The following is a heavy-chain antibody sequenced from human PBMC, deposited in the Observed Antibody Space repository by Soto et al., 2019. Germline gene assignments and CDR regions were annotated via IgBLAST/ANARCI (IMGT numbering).Heavy chain of an antibody. V-gene: IGHV4-34*01. J-gene: IGHJ4*02. CDR2: INHSGST. Sequence: PSETLSLTCAVYGGSFSGYYWSWIRQPPGKGLEWIGEINHSGSTIYNPSLKSRVTISVDTSKNQFSLKLSSVTAADTAVYYCARLNWSCYPYYYDYWGQGTLVTVSS. D-gene: IGHD3-3*01. CDR1: GGSFSGYY. CDR3: ARLNWSCYPYYYDY.